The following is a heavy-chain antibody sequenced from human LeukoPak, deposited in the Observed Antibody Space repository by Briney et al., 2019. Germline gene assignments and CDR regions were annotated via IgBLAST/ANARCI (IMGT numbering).Heavy chain of an antibody. CDR3: VRGLGDY. Sequence: GRSLRLSCAASGFTFSKHWMYWVRQAPGKGLVWVSGIDNDGTGTNYADSVKGRFTISRDNAKNTLYLQVNSLRAEDTAVYYCVRGLGDYWGQGTLVTVSP. D-gene: IGHD3-16*01. V-gene: IGHV3-74*01. CDR2: IDNDGTGT. J-gene: IGHJ4*02. CDR1: GFTFSKHW.